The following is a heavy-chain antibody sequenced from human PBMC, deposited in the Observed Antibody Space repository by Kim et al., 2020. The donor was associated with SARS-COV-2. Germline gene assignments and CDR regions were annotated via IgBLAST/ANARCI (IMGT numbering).Heavy chain of an antibody. CDR1: GFTFSYHA. D-gene: IGHD6-6*01. CDR3: AKDRSSDSRGTFDY. V-gene: IGHV3-23*01. Sequence: GGSLRLSCAASGFTFSYHAMSWVRQAPGKGLEWVSGISGDGLSSWYADSVKGRFTFSRDNSKNTLSLQLNSLRVEDTAVYYCAKDRSSDSRGTFDYWGLG. CDR2: ISGDGLSS. J-gene: IGHJ4*02.